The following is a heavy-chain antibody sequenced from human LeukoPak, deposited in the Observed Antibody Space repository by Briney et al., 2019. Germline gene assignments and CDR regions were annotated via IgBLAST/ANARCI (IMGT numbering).Heavy chain of an antibody. D-gene: IGHD2-2*01. V-gene: IGHV1-24*01. CDR3: ARVYCSSTSCHYYFDY. CDR1: GYTLTDLS. CDR2: FDPEDGET. J-gene: IGHJ4*02. Sequence: ASVKVSCKVSGYTLTDLSVHWVRQTPGKGLEWMGGFDPEDGETIYAQKFQGRVTMSEDTSTDTAYMELSSLRSEDTAVYYCARVYCSSTSCHYYFDYWGQGTLVTVSS.